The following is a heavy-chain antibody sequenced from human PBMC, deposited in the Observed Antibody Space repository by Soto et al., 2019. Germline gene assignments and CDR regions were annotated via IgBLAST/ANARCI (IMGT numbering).Heavy chain of an antibody. V-gene: IGHV3-23*01. J-gene: IGHJ4*02. D-gene: IGHD3-10*01. Sequence: GGSLRLSCAASGFTFSSYAMSWVRQAPGKGLEWVSAISGSGGSTYYADSVKGRFTISRDNSKNTLYLQMNSLRAEDTAVYYCAGSPKLSYGSGSYYKGYWGQGTLVTVSS. CDR1: GFTFSSYA. CDR3: AGSPKLSYGSGSYYKGY. CDR2: ISGSGGST.